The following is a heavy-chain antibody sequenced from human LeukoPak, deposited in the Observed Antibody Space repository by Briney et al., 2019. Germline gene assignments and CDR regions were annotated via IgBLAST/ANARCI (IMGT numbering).Heavy chain of an antibody. CDR3: ARDTIEVLRFLEWANDAFDI. CDR1: GFTFSSYG. J-gene: IGHJ3*02. CDR2: IWYDGSNK. D-gene: IGHD3-3*01. V-gene: IGHV3-33*01. Sequence: PGGSLRLSCAASGFTFSSYGMHWVRQASGKGLEWVAVIWYDGSNKYYADSVKGRFTISRDNSKNTLYLQMNGLRAEDTAVYYCARDTIEVLRFLEWANDAFDIWGQGTMVTVSS.